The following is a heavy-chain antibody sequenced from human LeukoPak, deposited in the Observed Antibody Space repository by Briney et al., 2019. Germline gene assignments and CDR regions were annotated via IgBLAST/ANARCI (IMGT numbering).Heavy chain of an antibody. D-gene: IGHD4-17*01. Sequence: PSQTLSLTCTVSGGSISSGGYYWSWIRQHPGKGLEWIGYIYYSGSTYYNPSLKSRVTISVDTSKNQFSLKLSSVTAADTAVYYCAREYDYGDYANWFDPWGQGTLVTVSS. J-gene: IGHJ5*02. CDR1: GGSISSGGYY. CDR2: IYYSGST. V-gene: IGHV4-31*03. CDR3: AREYDYGDYANWFDP.